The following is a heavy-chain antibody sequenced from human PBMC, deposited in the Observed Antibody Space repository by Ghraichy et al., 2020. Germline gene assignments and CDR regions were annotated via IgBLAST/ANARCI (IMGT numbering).Heavy chain of an antibody. D-gene: IGHD1-26*01. CDR2: ISWDGGST. CDR3: AKDAGFRELLLSEYFQH. J-gene: IGHJ1*01. V-gene: IGHV3-43*01. Sequence: GGSLRLSCAASGFTFDDYTMHWVRQAPGKGLEWVSLISWDGGSTYYADSVKGRFTISRDNSKNSLYLQMNSLRTEDTALYYCAKDAGFRELLLSEYFQHWGQGTLVTVSS. CDR1: GFTFDDYT.